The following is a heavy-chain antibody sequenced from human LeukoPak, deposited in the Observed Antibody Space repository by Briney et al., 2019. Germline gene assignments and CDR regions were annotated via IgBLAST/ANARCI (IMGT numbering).Heavy chain of an antibody. V-gene: IGHV3-30-3*01. CDR2: LSYGGTNK. J-gene: IGHJ3*01. CDR1: GFTFSSYA. CDR3: ARDRSGYANDAFDF. D-gene: IGHD3-3*01. Sequence: GGSLRLSCSASGFTFSSYAMHWVRQARGKGLEWVAVLSYGGTNKYYADSVKGRFTISRDNSKNTMFLQMNSLRAEDTAVYHCARDRSGYANDAFDFWGQGTMVTVSS.